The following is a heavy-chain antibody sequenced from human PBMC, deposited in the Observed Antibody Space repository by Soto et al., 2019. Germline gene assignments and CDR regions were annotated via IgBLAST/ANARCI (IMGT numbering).Heavy chain of an antibody. CDR2: IGTAGDT. CDR1: GFTFSSYD. D-gene: IGHD2-15*01. V-gene: IGHV3-13*01. J-gene: IGHJ6*02. Sequence: EVQLVESGGGLVQPGGSLRLSCAASGFTFSSYDMHWVRQATGKGLEWVSAIGTAGDTYYPGSVKGRFTISRENAKNSLDLQMNSLRAEDTAVYYCARAHHIYCSGGSCCSGGMDVWGQGTTVTVSS. CDR3: ARAHHIYCSGGSCCSGGMDV.